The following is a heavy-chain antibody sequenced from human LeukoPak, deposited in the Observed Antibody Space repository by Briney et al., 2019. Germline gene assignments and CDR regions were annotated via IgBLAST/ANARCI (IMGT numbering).Heavy chain of an antibody. J-gene: IGHJ4*02. D-gene: IGHD6-13*01. CDR3: ARGSASNFDY. V-gene: IGHV4-59*01. CDR1: GGSISSYY. Sequence: SQTLSLTCTVSGGSISSYYWSWIRQPPGKGLEWIGYIYYSGSTNYNPSLKSRVTISVDTSKNQFSLKLSSVTAADTAVYYCARGSASNFDYWGQGTLVTVSS. CDR2: IYYSGST.